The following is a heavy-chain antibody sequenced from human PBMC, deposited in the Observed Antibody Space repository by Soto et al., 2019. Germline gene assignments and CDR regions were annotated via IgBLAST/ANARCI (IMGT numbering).Heavy chain of an antibody. Sequence: GGSLRLSCAASGFTVSSNYMSWVRQAPGKGLEWVSVIYSGGSTYYADSVKGRFTISRDNSKNTLYLQMNSLRAEDTAVYYCARISKGAYYYYGMDVWGQGTTVTVSS. J-gene: IGHJ6*02. CDR1: GFTVSSNY. D-gene: IGHD3-16*01. V-gene: IGHV3-53*01. CDR2: IYSGGST. CDR3: ARISKGAYYYYGMDV.